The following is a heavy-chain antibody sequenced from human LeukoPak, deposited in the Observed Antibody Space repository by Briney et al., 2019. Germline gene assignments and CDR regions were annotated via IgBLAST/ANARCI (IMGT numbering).Heavy chain of an antibody. V-gene: IGHV1-69*05. CDR2: IIPIFGTA. D-gene: IGHD3-16*01. CDR1: GYTFTSYY. J-gene: IGHJ4*02. Sequence: ASVKVSCKASGYTFTSYYMHWVRQAPGQGLEWMGGIIPIFGTANYAQKFQGRVTITTDESTSTAYMELSSLRSEDTAVYYCASVVWGQRLRYFDYWGQGTLVTVSS. CDR3: ASVVWGQRLRYFDY.